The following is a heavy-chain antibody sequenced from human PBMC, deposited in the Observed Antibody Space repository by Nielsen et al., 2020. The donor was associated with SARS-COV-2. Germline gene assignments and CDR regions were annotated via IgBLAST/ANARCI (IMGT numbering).Heavy chain of an antibody. CDR1: GFTFSSYS. CDR2: ISSSSSYT. Sequence: GESLKISCAASGFTFSSYSMNWVRQAPGKGLEWVSYISSSSSYTNYADSAKGRFTISRDNAKNSLYLQMNSLRAEDTAVYYCARGELGIAVAGTDYWGQGTLVTVSS. D-gene: IGHD6-19*01. V-gene: IGHV3-21*05. CDR3: ARGELGIAVAGTDY. J-gene: IGHJ4*02.